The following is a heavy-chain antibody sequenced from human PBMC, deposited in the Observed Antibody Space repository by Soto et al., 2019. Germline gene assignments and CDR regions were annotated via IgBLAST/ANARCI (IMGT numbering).Heavy chain of an antibody. CDR1: GYTFTTYG. CDR3: ERAHFPSTYDSCDY. Sequence: QVQLVQAGAEMKKPGASVKVSCKASGYTFTTYGISWVRQAPGQGLEWMGWISAYNGNTHYAQKLQGRVTMTTDTSTSTAYGELRSLRSDDTAVYYCERAHFPSTYDSCDYWGQGTLVTVSS. J-gene: IGHJ4*02. CDR2: ISAYNGNT. D-gene: IGHD2-2*01. V-gene: IGHV1-18*04.